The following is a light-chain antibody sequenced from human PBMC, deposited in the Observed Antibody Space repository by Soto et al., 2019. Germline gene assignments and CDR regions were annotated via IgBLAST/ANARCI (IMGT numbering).Light chain of an antibody. CDR1: QGIDSS. V-gene: IGKV1-9*01. J-gene: IGKJ4*02. Sequence: ILVTQSPSSLASSVRDGVSVTCRASQGIDSSFAWYQQKPGKAPKLLIYAASTLQSGVPSRFSGSGSGTDFTLTISSLQPEDFATYYCQQLESYPSTFGGGTKVDIK. CDR3: QQLESYPST. CDR2: AAS.